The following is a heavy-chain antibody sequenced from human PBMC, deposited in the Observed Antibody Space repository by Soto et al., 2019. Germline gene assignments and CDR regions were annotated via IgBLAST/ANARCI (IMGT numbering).Heavy chain of an antibody. CDR2: IKQDGSEK. V-gene: IGHV3-7*03. J-gene: IGHJ6*02. CDR3: ARDMDDSSGYYFYYYGMDV. D-gene: IGHD3-22*01. Sequence: PGGSLRLSCAASGFTFSSYWLSWVRQAPGKGLEWVANIKQDGSEKYYVDSVKGRFTISRDNAKNSLYLQMNSLRAEDTAVYYCARDMDDSSGYYFYYYGMDVWGQGTTVTVSS. CDR1: GFTFSSYW.